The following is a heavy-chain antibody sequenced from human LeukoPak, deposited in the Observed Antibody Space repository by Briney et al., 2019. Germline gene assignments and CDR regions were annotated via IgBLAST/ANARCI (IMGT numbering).Heavy chain of an antibody. J-gene: IGHJ5*02. V-gene: IGHV1-18*01. CDR2: TSAFNGNT. CDR3: ARSRVNDYDSSGYYSWFDP. Sequence: ASVKVSCKASGYTFTTYSFSWVRQAPGQGLEWMGWTSAFNGNTNYAQKLQDRVTMTTDTSTSTAYMELRSLRSDDTAVYYCARSRVNDYDSSGYYSWFDPWGQGTLVTVSS. CDR1: GYTFTTYS. D-gene: IGHD3-22*01.